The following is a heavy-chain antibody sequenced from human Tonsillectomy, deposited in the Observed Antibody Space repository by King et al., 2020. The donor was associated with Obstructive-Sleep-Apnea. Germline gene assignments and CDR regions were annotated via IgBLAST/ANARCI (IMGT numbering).Heavy chain of an antibody. CDR1: GYTFTSHG. Sequence: VQLVESGAEVKKPGASVKVSCTASGYTFTSHGITWVRQAPGQGLEWMGRISAYNGYTNYAQKLQGRVTVTTYTSTSTAYMELRSLRSDDTAVYYCARVRLEYTSSSGLRAGAFDIWGQGTMVTVSS. CDR3: ARVRLEYTSSSGLRAGAFDI. J-gene: IGHJ3*02. CDR2: ISAYNGYT. D-gene: IGHD6-6*01. V-gene: IGHV1-18*04.